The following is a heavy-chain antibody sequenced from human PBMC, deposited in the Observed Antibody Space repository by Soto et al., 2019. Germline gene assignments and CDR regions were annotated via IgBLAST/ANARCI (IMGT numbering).Heavy chain of an antibody. CDR3: EKRGYCSGGSCYSGSSDAFDI. CDR1: GGTFSSYT. J-gene: IGHJ3*02. D-gene: IGHD2-15*01. Sequence: QVQLVQSGAEVKKPGSSVKVSCKASGGTFSSYTISWVRQAPGQGLEWMGRIIPILGIANYAQKFQGRVTITADKSTSTAYMELGSLRSEDTAVYYCEKRGYCSGGSCYSGSSDAFDIWGQGTMVTVSS. V-gene: IGHV1-69*02. CDR2: IIPILGIA.